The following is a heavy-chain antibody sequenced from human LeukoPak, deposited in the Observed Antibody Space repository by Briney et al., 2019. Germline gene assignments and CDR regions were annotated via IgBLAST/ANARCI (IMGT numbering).Heavy chain of an antibody. D-gene: IGHD1-14*01. CDR1: GFTFSNYA. CDR3: SKATGPNSFRYIEY. J-gene: IGHJ4*02. CDR2: ISRRGDTT. Sequence: GGSLRLSCGASGFTFSNYAMNWVRQVPGKGLEWLSGISRRGDTTYYTDSVKGRFTISRDNSNSTLYLQMNTLRADDTAVYYCSKATGPNSFRYIEYWGQGTLVTVSS. V-gene: IGHV3-23*01.